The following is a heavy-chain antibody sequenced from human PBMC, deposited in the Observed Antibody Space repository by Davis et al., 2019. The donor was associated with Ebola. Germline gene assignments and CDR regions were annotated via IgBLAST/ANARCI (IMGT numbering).Heavy chain of an antibody. V-gene: IGHV6-1*01. J-gene: IGHJ6*04. CDR3: ARGWLRGGMDV. CDR2: TYYTSNWIT. CDR1: GDSVSRKGTA. D-gene: IGHD5-18*01. Sequence: PSETLSLTCAVSGDSVSRKGTAWNWIRQSPSRGLELLGRTYYTSNWITDYAESVKSRISINPATSKNQFSLQLTSVTPEDTALYYCARGWLRGGMDVWGEGTTVTVSS.